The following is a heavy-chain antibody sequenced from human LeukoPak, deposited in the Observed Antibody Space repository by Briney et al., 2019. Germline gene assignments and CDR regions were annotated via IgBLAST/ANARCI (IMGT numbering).Heavy chain of an antibody. CDR1: GFTFSDYY. CDR2: ISGSGSAI. D-gene: IGHD6-13*01. Sequence: PGGSLRLSCAASGFTFSDYYMSWIRQAPGKGLEWVSYISGSGSAISYADSVKGRFSIFRDNAKNSLYLHMNSLRAEDTAVYYCARCGLNSSSWTNYYYNYMDVWGKGTTVTISS. J-gene: IGHJ6*03. V-gene: IGHV3-11*01. CDR3: ARCGLNSSSWTNYYYNYMDV.